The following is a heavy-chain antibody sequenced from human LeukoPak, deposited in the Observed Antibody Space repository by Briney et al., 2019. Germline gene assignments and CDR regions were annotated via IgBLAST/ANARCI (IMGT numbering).Heavy chain of an antibody. V-gene: IGHV3-7*01. D-gene: IGHD1-1*01. CDR2: MDPTGSQK. CDR1: QFTFNGSW. Sequence: GGSLRLACADSQFTFNGSWMNWVRQAPVKGLEWVANMDPTGSQKRYVDSVRGRFTISKDNPGASLYLDMHSLRAEDTAIYYCAIWTSGNYWGQGTLVTVSS. J-gene: IGHJ4*02. CDR3: AIWTSGNY.